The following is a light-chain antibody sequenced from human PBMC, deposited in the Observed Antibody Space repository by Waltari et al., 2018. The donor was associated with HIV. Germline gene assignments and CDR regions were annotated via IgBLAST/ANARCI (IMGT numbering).Light chain of an antibody. Sequence: DIQMTQSPSTLSASVGDRVSLTCRSSQSITRSLALYQQKPGKVPKRLIFEASTLEGGVPSRFSGRGSGTEFTLTINGLQPDDFANYYCQHYNKTFGQGTKVEIK. CDR2: EAS. V-gene: IGKV1-5*01. CDR1: QSITRS. J-gene: IGKJ2*01. CDR3: QHYNKT.